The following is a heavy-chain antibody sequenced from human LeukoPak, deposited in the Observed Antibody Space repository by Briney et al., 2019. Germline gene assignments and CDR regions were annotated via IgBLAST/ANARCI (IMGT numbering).Heavy chain of an antibody. D-gene: IGHD6-13*01. CDR3: ARGRVAAAGYDNYYYGMDV. Sequence: PSETLSLTCTVSGRSISSYYWSWIRQPPGKGLEWIGYIYYSGSTNYNPSLKSRVTISVDTSKNQFSLKLSSVTAADTAVYYCARGRVAAAGYDNYYYGMDVWGQGTTVTVSS. CDR2: IYYSGST. J-gene: IGHJ6*02. CDR1: GRSISSYY. V-gene: IGHV4-59*01.